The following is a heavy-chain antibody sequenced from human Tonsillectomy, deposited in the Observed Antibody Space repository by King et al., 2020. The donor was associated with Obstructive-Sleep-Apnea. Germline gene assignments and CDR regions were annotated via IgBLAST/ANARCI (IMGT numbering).Heavy chain of an antibody. CDR2: IFFLGST. CDR3: VRLSRADWFFDL. J-gene: IGHJ2*01. D-gene: IGHD3-10*01. CDR1: GGPLNNSDYY. Sequence: QLPESGPGLVKSSETLSLTCNFSGGPLNNSDYYWGWLRQTPGKGLEWIGHIFFLGSTYYNPSLKSRVSLSLDSSRNHFSLRLTSVTAADTAVYSCVRLSRADWFFDLWGPGSLFTVSS. V-gene: IGHV4-39*02.